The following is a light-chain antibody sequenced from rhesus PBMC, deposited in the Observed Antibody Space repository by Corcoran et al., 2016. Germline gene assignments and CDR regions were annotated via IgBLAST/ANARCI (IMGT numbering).Light chain of an antibody. CDR3: CSYTTSSTYI. CDR2: GVN. Sequence: QSAPTQPPSVSGSPGQSVTISCTGTSSDIGGYNYVSWYQQHPGKAPKLMIYGVNNRPSGVSDRYSGSKSGNTASLTISGLQAEDEADYYCCSYTTSSTYIFADGTRLTVL. CDR1: SSDIGGYNY. V-gene: IGLV2S7*01. J-gene: IGLJ1*01.